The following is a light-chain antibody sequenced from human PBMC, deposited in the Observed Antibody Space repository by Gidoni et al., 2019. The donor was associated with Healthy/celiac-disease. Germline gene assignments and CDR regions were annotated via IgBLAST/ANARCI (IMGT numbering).Light chain of an antibody. CDR3: HVWDSSSVHVL. CDR2: DDS. CDR1: NIGSKS. J-gene: IGLJ2*01. V-gene: IGLV3-21*02. Sequence: SYVLTQPPSVSVATGQTARITCGGNNIGSKSVHWYQQKPGQAPVLVVYDDSDRPSGIPERFSCSNSGNTATLTISRVEAGDEADYCCHVWDSSSVHVLFGGGTKLTVL.